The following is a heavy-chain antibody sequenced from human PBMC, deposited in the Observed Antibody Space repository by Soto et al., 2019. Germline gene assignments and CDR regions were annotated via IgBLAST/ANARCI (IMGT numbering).Heavy chain of an antibody. D-gene: IGHD3-22*01. CDR1: GFTFSSYW. CDR2: IKQDGSEK. Sequence: QPGGSLRLSCAASGFTFSSYWMSWVRQAPGKGLEWVANIKQDGSEKYYVDSVKGRFTISRDNAKNSLYLQMNSLRAEDTAVYYCARDRYYASSGYPEKGMDVWGQGTTVTVSS. V-gene: IGHV3-7*01. CDR3: ARDRYYASSGYPEKGMDV. J-gene: IGHJ6*02.